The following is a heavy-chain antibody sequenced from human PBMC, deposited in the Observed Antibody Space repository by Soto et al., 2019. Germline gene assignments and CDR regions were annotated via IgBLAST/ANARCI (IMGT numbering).Heavy chain of an antibody. V-gene: IGHV4-39*01. Sequence: PSETLSLTCTVSGYSISSSTYYWGWIRQPPGKGLEWIGNIYYSGTTYHNPSLKSRATISVDTSKNQFSLKLSSVTAADTAVYYCARGRGITATGTSWFDPWGQGALVTVSS. J-gene: IGHJ5*02. D-gene: IGHD6-13*01. CDR1: GYSISSSTYY. CDR3: ARGRGITATGTSWFDP. CDR2: IYYSGTT.